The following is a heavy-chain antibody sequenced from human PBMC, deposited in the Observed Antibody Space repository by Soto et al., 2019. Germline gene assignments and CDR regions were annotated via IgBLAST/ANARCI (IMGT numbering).Heavy chain of an antibody. V-gene: IGHV4-30-4*01. J-gene: IGHJ6*02. Sequence: SETLSLTCTVSGGSISIGDYYWSCVRQPPGKGLEWIGYIYYSGSTYYNPSLKSRVTISVDTSKNQFSLKLSSVTAADTAVYYCARDSVDTAMVPDYGMDVWGQGTTVTVSS. CDR1: GGSISIGDYY. CDR2: IYYSGST. CDR3: ARDSVDTAMVPDYGMDV. D-gene: IGHD5-18*01.